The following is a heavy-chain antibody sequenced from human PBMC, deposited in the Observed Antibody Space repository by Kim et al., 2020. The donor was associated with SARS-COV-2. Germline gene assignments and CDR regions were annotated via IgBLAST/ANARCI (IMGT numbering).Heavy chain of an antibody. CDR2: ISSSSSYI. Sequence: GGSLRLSCAASGFTFSSYSMNWVRQAPGKGLEWVSSISSSSSYIYYADSVKGRFTISRDNAKNSLYLQMNSLRAEDTAVYYCARDFGGGMTTVTGCYFDLWGRGTLVTVSS. CDR3: ARDFGGGMTTVTGCYFDL. CDR1: GFTFSSYS. J-gene: IGHJ2*01. V-gene: IGHV3-21*01. D-gene: IGHD4-17*01.